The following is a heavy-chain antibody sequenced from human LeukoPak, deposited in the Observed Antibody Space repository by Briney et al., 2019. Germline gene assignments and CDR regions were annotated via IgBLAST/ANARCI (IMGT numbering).Heavy chain of an antibody. J-gene: IGHJ4*02. Sequence: ASVKVSCKASGGTFSSYAISWVRQAPGQGLEWMGGIIPIFGTANYAQKFQGRVTITADKSTSTAYMELSSLRSEDTAVYYCARAYHTVTTPEYWGQGTLVTVSS. CDR1: GGTFSSYA. D-gene: IGHD4-17*01. CDR2: IIPIFGTA. CDR3: ARAYHTVTTPEY. V-gene: IGHV1-69*06.